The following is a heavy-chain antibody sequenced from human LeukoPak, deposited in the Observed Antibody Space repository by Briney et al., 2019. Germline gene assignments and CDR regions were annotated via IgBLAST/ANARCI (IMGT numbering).Heavy chain of an antibody. D-gene: IGHD3-10*02. CDR2: ISYDGSNK. CDR3: ARDMMLA. J-gene: IGHJ4*02. Sequence: GGSLRLSCAASGFTFSSYGMHWVRQAPGKGLEWVAVISYDGSNKYYADSVKGRFTISRDNSKNTLYLQMNSLRAEDTAVYYCARDMMLAGGQGTLVIVSS. V-gene: IGHV3-30*03. CDR1: GFTFSSYG.